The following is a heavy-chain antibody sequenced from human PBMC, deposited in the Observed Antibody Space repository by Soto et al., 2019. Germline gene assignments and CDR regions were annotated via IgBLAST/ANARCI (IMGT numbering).Heavy chain of an antibody. D-gene: IGHD4-17*01. CDR3: ARGSVYGDYTPFDY. J-gene: IGHJ4*02. CDR1: GGTFSSYA. V-gene: IGHV1-69*13. CDR2: IIPIFGTA. Sequence: SVKVSCKASGGTFSSYAISWVRQAPGQGLEWMGGIIPIFGTANYAQKFQGRVTITADESTSTAYMELSSLRSGDTAVYYCARGSVYGDYTPFDYWGQGTLVTVSS.